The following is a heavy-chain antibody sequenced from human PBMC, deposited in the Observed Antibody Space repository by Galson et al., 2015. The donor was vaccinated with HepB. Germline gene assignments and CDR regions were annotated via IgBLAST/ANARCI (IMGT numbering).Heavy chain of an antibody. J-gene: IGHJ6*02. D-gene: IGHD6-19*01. V-gene: IGHV3-30*04. Sequence: SLRLSCAASGFTFSSYAMHWVRQAPGKGLEWVAVISYDGSNKYYADSVKGRFTISRDNSKNTLYLQMNSLRAEDTAVYYCARDINTKKTVAGKGRHYYGMDVWGQGTTVTVSS. CDR3: ARDINTKKTVAGKGRHYYGMDV. CDR1: GFTFSSYA. CDR2: ISYDGSNK.